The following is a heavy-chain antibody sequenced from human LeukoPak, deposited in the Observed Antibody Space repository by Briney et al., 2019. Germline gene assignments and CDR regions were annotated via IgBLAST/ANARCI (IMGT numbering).Heavy chain of an antibody. V-gene: IGHV4-39*07. D-gene: IGHD1-26*01. CDR3: ARERGSYRGLRWFDP. J-gene: IGHJ5*02. Sequence: PSETLSLTCTVSGDSISTSNSYWGWIRQPPGKGLEWIGSIYYSGNTYYNASLKSRVTISVDTSKNQFSLKLSSVTAADTAVYYCARERGSYRGLRWFDPWGQGTLVTVSS. CDR1: GDSISTSNSY. CDR2: IYYSGNT.